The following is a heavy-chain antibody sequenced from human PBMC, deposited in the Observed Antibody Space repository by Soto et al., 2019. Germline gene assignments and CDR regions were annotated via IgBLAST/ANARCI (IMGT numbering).Heavy chain of an antibody. CDR2: ISGSGGST. J-gene: IGHJ2*01. Sequence: GGSLRLSCAASGFSFSSYAMSWVRQAPGKGLEWVSGISGSGGSTYYADSVKGRFTISRDNSKNTLYLQMNSLRAEDTAVYYCAKRPYDSDWYFDLWGRGTLVTVSS. D-gene: IGHD3-22*01. CDR1: GFSFSSYA. V-gene: IGHV3-23*01. CDR3: AKRPYDSDWYFDL.